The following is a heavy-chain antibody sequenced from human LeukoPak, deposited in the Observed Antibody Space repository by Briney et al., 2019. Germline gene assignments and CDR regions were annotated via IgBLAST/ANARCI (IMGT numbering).Heavy chain of an antibody. D-gene: IGHD3-22*01. CDR3: ARGTYYYDSSAIDY. J-gene: IGHJ4*02. CDR2: ISYDGSNK. V-gene: IGHV3-30-3*01. CDR1: GFTFSSYA. Sequence: PGTSLRLSCAASGFTFSSYAVHWVRQAPGKGLEWVAVISYDGSNKYYADSVKGRFTISRDNSKNTLYLQMNSLRAEDTAVYYCARGTYYYDSSAIDYWGQGTLVTVSS.